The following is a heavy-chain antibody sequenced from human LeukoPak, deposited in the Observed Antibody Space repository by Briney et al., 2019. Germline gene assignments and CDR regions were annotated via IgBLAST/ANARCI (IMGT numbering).Heavy chain of an antibody. D-gene: IGHD5-24*01. CDR2: ISGSGGST. Sequence: PGGSLRLSCAASGFTFSSYAMSWVRQAPGKGLEWVPAISGSGGSTYYADSVKGRFTISRDNSKNTLYLQMNSLRAEDTAAYYCAKIRRDGYNEAFDIWGQGTMVTVSS. CDR1: GFTFSSYA. J-gene: IGHJ3*02. CDR3: AKIRRDGYNEAFDI. V-gene: IGHV3-23*01.